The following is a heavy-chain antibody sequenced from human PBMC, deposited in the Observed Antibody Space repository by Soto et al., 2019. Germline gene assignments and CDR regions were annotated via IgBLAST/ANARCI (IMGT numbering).Heavy chain of an antibody. CDR1: GFTVSSLA. CDR3: APHVSCSGGSCQYDAFAI. CDR2: ITADGGT. J-gene: IGHJ3*02. D-gene: IGHD2-15*01. V-gene: IGHV3-23*01. Sequence: EVQVLESGGGLVQPGGSLRLSCEGSGFTVSSLAMTWIRQAPGKRPEGVSTITADGGTYYADSVKRRFAMSRDASESTLYLPMNSLGAAGTAAYYCAPHVSCSGGSCQYDAFAIRGQGTMVTVSS.